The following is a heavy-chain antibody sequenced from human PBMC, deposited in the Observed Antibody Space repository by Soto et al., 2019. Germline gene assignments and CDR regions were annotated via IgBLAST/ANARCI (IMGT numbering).Heavy chain of an antibody. J-gene: IGHJ3*02. Sequence: HPGGSLRLSCAASGFTFSSYAMSWVRQAPGKGLEWVSAISGSGGSTYYADSVKGRFTISRDNSKNTLYLQMNSLRAEDTAVYYCAKDLGGFDYYDSSGPDRFPADDAFDIWGQGTMVTVSS. V-gene: IGHV3-23*01. CDR2: ISGSGGST. CDR1: GFTFSSYA. CDR3: AKDLGGFDYYDSSGPDRFPADDAFDI. D-gene: IGHD3-22*01.